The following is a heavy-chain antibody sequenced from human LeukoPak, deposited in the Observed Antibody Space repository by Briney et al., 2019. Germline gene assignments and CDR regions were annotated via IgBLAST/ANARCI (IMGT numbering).Heavy chain of an antibody. CDR3: WGYCSSTSCEYYMDV. D-gene: IGHD2-2*01. V-gene: IGHV3-30*02. J-gene: IGHJ6*03. CDR1: GFTFSSYG. CDR2: TRYDGSNK. Sequence: GGSLRLSCAASGFTFSSYGMHWVRQAPGKGLEWVAFTRYDGSNKYYADSVKGRFTISRDNSKNTLYLQMNSLRAEDTAVYYCWGYCSSTSCEYYMDVWGKGTTVTVSS.